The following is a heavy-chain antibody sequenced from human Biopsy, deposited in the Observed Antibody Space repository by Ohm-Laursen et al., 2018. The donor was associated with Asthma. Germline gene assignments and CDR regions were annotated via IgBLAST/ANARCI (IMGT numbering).Heavy chain of an antibody. CDR1: GFTFGDYW. V-gene: IGHV3-7*01. CDR3: ARTFQFWSPYHAEHYQL. CDR2: IKHDGSEK. J-gene: IGHJ1*01. Sequence: SLRLSCAASGFTFGDYWMSWVRQVPGKGLEWAANIKHDGSEKNHVDSLKGRFTISRDNAKNSLYLQMNSLRAEDTAVYYCARTFQFWSPYHAEHYQLWGQGTLVTVSS. D-gene: IGHD3-3*01.